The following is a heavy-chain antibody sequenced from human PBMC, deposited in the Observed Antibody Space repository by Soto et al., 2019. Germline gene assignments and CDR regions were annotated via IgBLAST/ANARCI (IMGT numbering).Heavy chain of an antibody. CDR1: GFTFSSYG. Sequence: QVQLVESGGGVVQPGRSLRLSCAASGFTFSSYGMHWVRQAPGKGLEWVAVISYDGSNKYYADSVKGRFTISRDNSKNTLYLQMNSLRAEDTAVYYCAKDRMTAARRVFDYWGQGPLVTVSS. CDR3: AKDRMTAARRVFDY. V-gene: IGHV3-30*18. J-gene: IGHJ4*02. CDR2: ISYDGSNK. D-gene: IGHD2-21*02.